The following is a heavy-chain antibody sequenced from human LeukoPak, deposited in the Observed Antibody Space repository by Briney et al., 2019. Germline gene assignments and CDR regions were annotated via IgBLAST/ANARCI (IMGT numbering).Heavy chain of an antibody. CDR3: ARHSGGGPEYYGSGSYYNSENWFDP. J-gene: IGHJ5*02. D-gene: IGHD3-10*01. V-gene: IGHV4-59*08. CDR1: GGSISSYY. Sequence: PSETLSLTCTVSGGSISSYYWSWIRQPPGKGLEWIGYIYYSGSTNYNPSLKSRVTISVDTSKNQFSLKLSSVTAADTAVYYCARHSGGGPEYYGSGSYYNSENWFDPWGQGTLVTVSS. CDR2: IYYSGST.